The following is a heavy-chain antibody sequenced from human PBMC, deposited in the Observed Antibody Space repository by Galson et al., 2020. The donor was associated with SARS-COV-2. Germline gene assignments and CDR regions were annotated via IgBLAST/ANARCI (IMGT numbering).Heavy chain of an antibody. CDR3: ARGGYYDVWSGYSPNSYYYYGMDV. CDR2: LYYSGST. J-gene: IGHJ6*02. Sequence: SETLSITCTVSGGSISRYYWSWLRQPPGKGLEWIGSLYYSGSTNYNPSLKSRVTISVDTSKNQFSLKLSSVTAADTAVYYCARGGYYDVWSGYSPNSYYYYGMDVWGQGTTVTVSS. D-gene: IGHD3-3*01. CDR1: GGSISRYY. V-gene: IGHV4-59*01.